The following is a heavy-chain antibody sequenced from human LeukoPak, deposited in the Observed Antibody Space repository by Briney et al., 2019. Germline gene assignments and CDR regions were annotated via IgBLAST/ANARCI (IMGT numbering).Heavy chain of an antibody. CDR2: ISGSGDST. Sequence: PGGSLRLSCAASGFTFSNYAMPWVRQAPGKGLEWVSTISGSGDSTYYSDSVKGRFTISRDNSENTLYLQLNSLRAEDTAVYYCTRDFDFSSAIWGQGTLVTVSS. J-gene: IGHJ4*02. V-gene: IGHV3-23*01. D-gene: IGHD3-3*01. CDR3: TRDFDFSSAI. CDR1: GFTFSNYA.